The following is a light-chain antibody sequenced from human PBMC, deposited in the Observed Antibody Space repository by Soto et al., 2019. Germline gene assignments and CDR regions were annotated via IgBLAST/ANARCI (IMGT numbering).Light chain of an antibody. J-gene: IGLJ3*02. CDR3: QVWDSGSDQAV. V-gene: IGLV3-21*02. Sequence: SYELTQPPSVSVAPGQTARITCGGNNIGWKSVHWYQQKPGQAPLLVVYDDRDRPSGIPERFSGSNSQNTATLTISRVEAGDEADYYCQVWDSGSDQAVFGGGTKLTVL. CDR1: NIGWKS. CDR2: DDR.